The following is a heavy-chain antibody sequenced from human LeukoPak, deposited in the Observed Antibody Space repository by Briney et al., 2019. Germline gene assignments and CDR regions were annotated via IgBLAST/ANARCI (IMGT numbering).Heavy chain of an antibody. CDR1: GFTFSIYA. V-gene: IGHV3-23*01. CDR3: AKGRTAAAGLDY. Sequence: GGSLRLSCAASGFTFSIYAMSWVRQAPGKGLEWVSAISGSGGTTYYADSVKGRFTISRDNSKNTLYLQMNSLRAEDTAVYYCAKGRTAAAGLDYWGQGTLVTVSS. J-gene: IGHJ4*02. D-gene: IGHD6-13*01. CDR2: ISGSGGTT.